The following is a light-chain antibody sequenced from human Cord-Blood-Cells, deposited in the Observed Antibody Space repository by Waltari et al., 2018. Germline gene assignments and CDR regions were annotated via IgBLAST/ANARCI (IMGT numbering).Light chain of an antibody. Sequence: EIVLTQSPATLSLSPGERAPLSSRASQRVSSYLAWYQQKPGKAPRLLSYAASNRATGTPARFSGSGSETVFTLTSSSLEPEDFAVYYCQQRSNWPYSFGQGTKLEIK. CDR2: AAS. CDR3: QQRSNWPYS. CDR1: QRVSSY. J-gene: IGKJ2*03. V-gene: IGKV3-11*01.